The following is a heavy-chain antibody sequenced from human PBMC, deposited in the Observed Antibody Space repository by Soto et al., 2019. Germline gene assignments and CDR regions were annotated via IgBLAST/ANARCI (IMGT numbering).Heavy chain of an antibody. CDR2: IYDGGST. D-gene: IGHD3-10*01. J-gene: IGHJ4*02. CDR3: ARGPSGNKVDS. Sequence: QVQLQESGPGLVKPSQTLSLTCTVSGDSISNVNYCWSWIRQPPDKGLEWIGHIYDGGSTYNNPSLRGRVTISVDTPNNQSPRRLRWGSAADRAVYYGARGPSGNKVDSWGQGPLATVPS. V-gene: IGHV4-30-4*01. CDR1: GDSISNVNYC.